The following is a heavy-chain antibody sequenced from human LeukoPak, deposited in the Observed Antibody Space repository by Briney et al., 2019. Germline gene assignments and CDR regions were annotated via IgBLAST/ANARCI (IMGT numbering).Heavy chain of an antibody. CDR2: SGRGGST. V-gene: IGHV3-23*01. J-gene: IGHJ2*01. CDR3: AKVHGRYSTYWYFGL. Sequence: SGRGGSTHYADSVKGRFTISRENSKHTLHLQMDSLRAEDTAVYYCAKVHGRYSTYWYFGLWGRGTLVTVSS. D-gene: IGHD1-26*01.